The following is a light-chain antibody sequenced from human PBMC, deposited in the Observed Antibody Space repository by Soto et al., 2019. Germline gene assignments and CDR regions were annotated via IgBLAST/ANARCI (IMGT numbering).Light chain of an antibody. CDR1: QSVSSSY. CDR2: GAS. Sequence: EIVLTQSPGTLSLSPGERATLSCRASQSVSSSYLVWYQQKPGQAHRLLIHGASSRATGIPDRFSGSGSGTDFTLTISRLEPEDFAVYYCQQYGRSSGTFGQGTKVEIK. CDR3: QQYGRSSGT. J-gene: IGKJ1*01. V-gene: IGKV3-20*01.